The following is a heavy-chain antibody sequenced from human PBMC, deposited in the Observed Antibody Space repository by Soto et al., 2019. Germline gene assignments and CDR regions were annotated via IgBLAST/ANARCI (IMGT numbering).Heavy chain of an antibody. CDR3: ARVRGSYYMGRYLDYYYGMDV. J-gene: IGHJ6*02. D-gene: IGHD1-26*01. CDR2: IIPIFGTA. V-gene: IGHV1-69*01. Sequence: QVQLVQSGAEVKKPGSSVKVSCKASGGTFSSYAISWVRQAPGQGLEWMGGIIPIFGTANYAQKFQGRVTITADESTSTDYMELSSLRSEDTAVYYCARVRGSYYMGRYLDYYYGMDVWGQGTTVTVSS. CDR1: GGTFSSYA.